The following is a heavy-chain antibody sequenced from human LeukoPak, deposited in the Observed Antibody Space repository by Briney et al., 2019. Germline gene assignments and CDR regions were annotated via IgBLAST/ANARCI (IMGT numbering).Heavy chain of an antibody. V-gene: IGHV4-61*02. CDR3: AGARRADGYYYYYYMDV. J-gene: IGHJ6*03. CDR2: IYTSGIT. CDR1: GGSISSGSYY. D-gene: IGHD5-24*01. Sequence: SETLSLTCTVSGGSISSGSYYWSWIRQPAGKGLEWIGRIYTSGITNYNPSLKSRVTISVDTSKNQFSLKLSSVTAADTAVYYCAGARRADGYYYYYYMDVWGKGTTVTISS.